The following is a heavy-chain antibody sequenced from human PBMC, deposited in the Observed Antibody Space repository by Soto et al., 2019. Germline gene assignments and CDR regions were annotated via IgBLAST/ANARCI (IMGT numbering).Heavy chain of an antibody. CDR3: ASGGHVVVVTAASDY. D-gene: IGHD2-21*02. CDR1: GDTFTDYY. J-gene: IGHJ4*02. Sequence: QVQLVQSGAEVKKPGASVKASCKASGDTFTDYYIHWVRQAPGQGLEWMGTVNPSGGHTTYAQHLPGSDTMTRDTSTRSLYVELTSLTSEDPPLYYCASGGHVVVVTAASDYSGQGTLVTVSS. V-gene: IGHV1-46*01. CDR2: VNPSGGHT.